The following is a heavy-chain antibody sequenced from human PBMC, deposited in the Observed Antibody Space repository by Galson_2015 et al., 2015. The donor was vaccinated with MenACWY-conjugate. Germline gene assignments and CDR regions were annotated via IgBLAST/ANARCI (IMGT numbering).Heavy chain of an antibody. J-gene: IGHJ4*02. Sequence: LRLSCAASGFTFSTYWMHWVRQAPGKGLVWVSRINSDGRSTSYADSVKGRFTISRDNAKNTLYLQMNSLRAEDTAVYYCARLGGSYRTTSHFDYWGQGTLGTVSS. CDR2: INSDGRST. V-gene: IGHV3-74*01. D-gene: IGHD1-26*01. CDR3: ARLGGSYRTTSHFDY. CDR1: GFTFSTYW.